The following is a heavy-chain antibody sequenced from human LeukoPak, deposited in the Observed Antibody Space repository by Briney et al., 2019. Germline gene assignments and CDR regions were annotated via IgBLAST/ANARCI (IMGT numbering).Heavy chain of an antibody. CDR2: ISGSGGST. V-gene: IGHV3-23*01. J-gene: IGHJ4*02. Sequence: GGSLRLSCAVSGFTFSIYAMSWVRQAPGKGLEWVSGISGSGGSTYYADSVKGRFTISRDNSKNTLYLQMNSLRAEDTAIYYCAKDVHSGDDPRVYFDYWGQGTLVTVSS. CDR3: AKDVHSGDDPRVYFDY. D-gene: IGHD4-17*01. CDR1: GFTFSIYA.